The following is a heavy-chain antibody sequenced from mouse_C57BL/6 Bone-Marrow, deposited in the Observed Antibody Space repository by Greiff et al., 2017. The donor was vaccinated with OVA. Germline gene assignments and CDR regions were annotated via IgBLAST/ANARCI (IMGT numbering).Heavy chain of an antibody. CDR2: IHPNSGST. V-gene: IGHV1-64*01. D-gene: IGHD6-1*01. Sequence: QVQLQQPGAELVKPGASVKLSCKASGYTFTSYWMHWVKQRPGQGLEWIGMIHPNSGSTNYNEKFKSKATLTVDKSSSTAYMQLSSLTSEDSAVYYCARGASRWGYFDVWGTGTTVTVSS. J-gene: IGHJ1*03. CDR1: GYTFTSYW. CDR3: ARGASRWGYFDV.